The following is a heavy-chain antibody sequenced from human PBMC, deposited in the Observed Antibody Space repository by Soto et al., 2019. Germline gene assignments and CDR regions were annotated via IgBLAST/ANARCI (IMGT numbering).Heavy chain of an antibody. CDR3: AREFRKLSYGYSGHYYYGMDV. CDR2: IIPIFGTA. Sequence: SVKVSCKASGGTFSSYAISWVRQAPGQGLEWMGGIIPIFGTANYAQKFQGRVTITADESTSTAYMELSSLRSEDTAVYYCAREFRKLSYGYSGHYYYGMDVWGQGTTVTVSS. CDR1: GGTFSSYA. D-gene: IGHD5-18*01. V-gene: IGHV1-69*13. J-gene: IGHJ6*02.